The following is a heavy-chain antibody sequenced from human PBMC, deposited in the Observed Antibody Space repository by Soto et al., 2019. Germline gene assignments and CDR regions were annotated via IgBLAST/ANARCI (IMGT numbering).Heavy chain of an antibody. V-gene: IGHV4-39*01. D-gene: IGHD1-1*01. CDR3: ARHRFSCVLWNRCWFDP. Sequence: QLQLQESGPGLVKPSETLSLTCTVSGGSISSSSYYWGWIRQPPGKGLEWIGSIYYSGSTYYNPSLKSRVTISVDTSKNQFSLKLSSVTAADTAVYYCARHRFSCVLWNRCWFDPWGQGTLVTVSS. CDR2: IYYSGST. CDR1: GGSISSSSYY. J-gene: IGHJ5*02.